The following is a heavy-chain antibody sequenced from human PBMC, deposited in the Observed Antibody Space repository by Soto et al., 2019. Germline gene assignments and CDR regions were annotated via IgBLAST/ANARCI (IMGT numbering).Heavy chain of an antibody. CDR2: IAYDGNDK. V-gene: IGHV3-30*03. J-gene: IGHJ6*02. CDR3: ARDVGNYVPYYYGMDV. Sequence: QAQLVESGGGVVQPGRSLRLSCAASEFTFNTYAMHLVRQAPGKGLEWVAVIAYDGNDKYYADSVKGRFTISRDNSKNALYLQMNTLRPEKTAMCYCARDVGNYVPYYYGMDVWGQGTKVTVS. D-gene: IGHD1-7*01. CDR1: EFTFNTYA.